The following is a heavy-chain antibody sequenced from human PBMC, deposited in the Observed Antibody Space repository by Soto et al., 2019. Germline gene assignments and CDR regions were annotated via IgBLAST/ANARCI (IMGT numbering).Heavy chain of an antibody. V-gene: IGHV5-51*01. Sequence: GESLKISCKGSGYSFTSYWIGWVRQMPGKGLEWMGIIYPGDSDTRYSPSFQGQVTISADKSISTAYLQWSSLKASDTAMYYCARTLSDSSDYYYYYYMDVWGKGTTVTVSS. CDR3: ARTLSDSSDYYYYYYMDV. CDR1: GYSFTSYW. J-gene: IGHJ6*03. CDR2: IYPGDSDT. D-gene: IGHD6-19*01.